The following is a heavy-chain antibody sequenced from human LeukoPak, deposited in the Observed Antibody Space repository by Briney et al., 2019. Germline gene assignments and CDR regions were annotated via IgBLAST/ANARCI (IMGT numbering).Heavy chain of an antibody. CDR3: ARSRYCSSTSCSAPLDY. CDR2: IYYSGST. D-gene: IGHD2-2*01. CDR1: GGSISSYY. J-gene: IGHJ4*02. Sequence: SETLSLTCTVSGGSISSYYWSWIRQPPGKGLEWIGYIYYSGSTNYNPSLKSRVTISVDTSKNQFSLKLSSVTAADTAVYYCARSRYCSSTSCSAPLDYWGQGTLVTVSS. V-gene: IGHV4-59*01.